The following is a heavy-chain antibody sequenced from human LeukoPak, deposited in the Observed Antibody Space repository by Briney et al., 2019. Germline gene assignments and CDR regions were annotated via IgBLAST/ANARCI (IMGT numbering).Heavy chain of an antibody. CDR2: ISGSGVKT. CDR1: GFTFSNYA. J-gene: IGHJ4*02. V-gene: IGHV3-23*01. CDR3: VKVRVDSGSDPYYFHY. Sequence: RGSLRLSCAASGFTFSNYAMTWVRQAPGKRLEWVSAISGSGVKTYYADSAKGRFTISRDNSKNTLYLQMNSLRVEDTAVYYCVKVRVDSGSDPYYFHYWGQGTLVTVSS. D-gene: IGHD5-12*01.